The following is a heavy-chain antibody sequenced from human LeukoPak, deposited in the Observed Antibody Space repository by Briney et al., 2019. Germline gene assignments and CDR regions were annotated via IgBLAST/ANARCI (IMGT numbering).Heavy chain of an antibody. J-gene: IGHJ4*02. CDR3: ARLVWLYPSQCYFDY. CDR1: GGSISSYY. Sequence: PSETLSLTCTVSGGSISSYYWSWIRQPPGKGLEWIGYIYYSGSTNYNPSLKSRVTISVDTSKNQFSLKLSSVTAADTAVYYCARLVWLYPSQCYFDYWGQGTLVTVSS. V-gene: IGHV4-59*08. D-gene: IGHD3-16*02. CDR2: IYYSGST.